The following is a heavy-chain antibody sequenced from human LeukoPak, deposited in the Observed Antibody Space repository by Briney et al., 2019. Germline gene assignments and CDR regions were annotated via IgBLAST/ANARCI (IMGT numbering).Heavy chain of an antibody. V-gene: IGHV3-21*01. CDR2: IDGSNYI. J-gene: IGHJ1*01. Sequence: GGPLRLSCAASGFAFSLYNMNWVRQAPGKGLEWVSCIDGSNYIYYADSVKGRFTVSRDNAKNLLYLQLNRLRAEDTAVYYCARDEGLPAEFFQHWGQGTLVTVSS. CDR1: GFAFSLYN. CDR3: ARDEGLPAEFFQH.